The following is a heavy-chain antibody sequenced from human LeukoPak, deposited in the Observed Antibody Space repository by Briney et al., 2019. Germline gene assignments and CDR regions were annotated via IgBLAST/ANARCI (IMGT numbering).Heavy chain of an antibody. Sequence: SETLSLTCAVYGGSFSGYYWSWIRQPPGKGLEWIGEINHSGSTNYNPSLKSRVTISVDTSKNQFSLKLSSVTAADTAVYYCARRMGYCSSTSCYLGFDYWGQGTLVTVSS. CDR1: GGSFSGYY. CDR3: ARRMGYCSSTSCYLGFDY. J-gene: IGHJ4*02. V-gene: IGHV4-34*01. D-gene: IGHD2-2*01. CDR2: INHSGST.